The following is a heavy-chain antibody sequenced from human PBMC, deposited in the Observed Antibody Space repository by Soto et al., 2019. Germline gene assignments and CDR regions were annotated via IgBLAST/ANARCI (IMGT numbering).Heavy chain of an antibody. D-gene: IGHD6-6*01. CDR1: GGSISSSSYY. CDR2: IYYSGST. V-gene: IGHV4-39*01. Sequence: SETLSLTCTVSGGSISSSSYYWGWIRQPPGKGLEWIGSIYYSGSTYYNPSLKSRVTISVDTSKNQFSLKLSSVTAADTAVYYCARRRIAARQDYYYYYMDVWGKGTTVTVSS. CDR3: ARRRIAARQDYYYYYMDV. J-gene: IGHJ6*03.